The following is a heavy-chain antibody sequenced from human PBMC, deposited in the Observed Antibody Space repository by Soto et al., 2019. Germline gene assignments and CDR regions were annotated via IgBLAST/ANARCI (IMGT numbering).Heavy chain of an antibody. D-gene: IGHD6-13*01. V-gene: IGHV4-59*07. Sequence: QVQLQESGPGLVKPSDTLSLNCTVPGGSISGYYWSWIRQPPGKGLEYIGYIYFRGSTNYNPSLKSRVTMSVDTSRNLFSLKVKSVTAADTAVYYCARQQLLPYYYALDVWGQGTTVTVSS. J-gene: IGHJ6*02. CDR2: IYFRGST. CDR3: ARQQLLPYYYALDV. CDR1: GGSISGYY.